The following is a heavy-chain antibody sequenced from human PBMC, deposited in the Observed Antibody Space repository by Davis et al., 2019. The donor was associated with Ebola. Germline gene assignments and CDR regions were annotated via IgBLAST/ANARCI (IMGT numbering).Heavy chain of an antibody. D-gene: IGHD6-13*01. V-gene: IGHV4-34*01. CDR3: ARQGGDSSSWFD. CDR2: INHSGST. J-gene: IGHJ4*02. CDR1: GGSFSGYY. Sequence: SETLSLTCAVYGGSFSGYYWSWIRQPPGKGLEWIGEINHSGSTNYNPSLKSRVTISLDTSKNQFSLKLSSVTAADTAVYYCARQGGDSSSWFDWGQGTLVTVSS.